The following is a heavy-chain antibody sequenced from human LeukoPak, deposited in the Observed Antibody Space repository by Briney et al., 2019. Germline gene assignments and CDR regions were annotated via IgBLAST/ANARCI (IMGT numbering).Heavy chain of an antibody. CDR3: AKDEYNWNDVDY. Sequence: RTGGSLRLSCAASGFTVSGNYMSWVRQAPGKGLEWVSLIYSDGGSTYYADSVKGRFTISRDNSKNTLYLQMNSLRAEDTAVYYCAKDEYNWNDVDYWGQGTLVTVSS. D-gene: IGHD1-1*01. J-gene: IGHJ4*02. CDR2: IYSDGGST. CDR1: GFTVSGNY. V-gene: IGHV3-53*05.